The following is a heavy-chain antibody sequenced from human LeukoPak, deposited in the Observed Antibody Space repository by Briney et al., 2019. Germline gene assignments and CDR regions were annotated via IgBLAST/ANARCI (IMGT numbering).Heavy chain of an antibody. D-gene: IGHD2-8*02. V-gene: IGHV3-7*01. CDR1: RFTFSDYW. Sequence: PGGSLRLSCAVSRFTFSDYWMRWVRQAPGKGLEWVAAINKDGSEKQYVDSVKGRFTISRDNAKNSVYLQMTNLGAEDTAVYYCATYTQYFGAPGGADYWGLGTLVTVSS. CDR3: ATYTQYFGAPGGADY. J-gene: IGHJ4*02. CDR2: INKDGSEK.